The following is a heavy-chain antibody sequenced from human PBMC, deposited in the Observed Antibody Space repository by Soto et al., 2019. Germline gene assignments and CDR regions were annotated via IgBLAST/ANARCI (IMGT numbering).Heavy chain of an antibody. J-gene: IGHJ4*02. V-gene: IGHV4-59*01. CDR3: ARSVAVPGAHIDY. Sequence: PSETLSLTSSVSGGSISGCYCSWIRQSPGKGLEWLGYVYYTGSTNYSPYLRSRVSISADTSKNEFSLRLSSVTAADTAVYFCARSVAVPGAHIDYWGQGTQVTVSS. CDR1: GGSISGCY. D-gene: IGHD6-19*01. CDR2: VYYTGST.